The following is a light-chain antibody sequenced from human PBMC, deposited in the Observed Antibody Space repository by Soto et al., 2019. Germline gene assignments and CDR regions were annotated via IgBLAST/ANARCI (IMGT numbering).Light chain of an antibody. V-gene: IGKV3-11*01. J-gene: IGKJ3*01. CDR1: QTISND. CDR3: QHRFNRPFT. Sequence: EIVLTQSPGTLSLSPGERATLSCGASQTISNDLAWYQQKPGQAPRLLIYDASIRATGIPARFSGSGSGTDLTLTISSLEPEYFAVYYCQHRFNRPFTFGPGTKVDIK. CDR2: DAS.